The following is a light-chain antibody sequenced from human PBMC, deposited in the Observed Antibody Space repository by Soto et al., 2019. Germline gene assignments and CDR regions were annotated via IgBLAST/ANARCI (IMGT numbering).Light chain of an antibody. J-gene: IGKJ1*01. CDR3: QQYGSSVTWT. V-gene: IGKV3-20*01. Sequence: EVVLTQSPGTVSLSPGERATLSCRASQSVTSNYLAWYQQKPGQAPRLLSYAASSRATGIPDRVSGSGSGTDFTLSISRLEPEVFAVYYCQQYGSSVTWTFGQGTKVEIK. CDR1: QSVTSNY. CDR2: AAS.